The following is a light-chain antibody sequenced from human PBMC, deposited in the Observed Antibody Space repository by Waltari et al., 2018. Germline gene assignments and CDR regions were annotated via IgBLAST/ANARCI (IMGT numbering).Light chain of an antibody. J-gene: IGKJ1*01. CDR1: QSISNY. Sequence: DIQMTQSPSSLSASVGDRVTITCRASQSISNYLNWYQQKPGKAPKLLINGASSLQSGVPSRFSGSGSGTDFTLTISSLQPEDFATYYCQQSYSTPWTFGQGTKVEIK. CDR2: GAS. V-gene: IGKV1-39*01. CDR3: QQSYSTPWT.